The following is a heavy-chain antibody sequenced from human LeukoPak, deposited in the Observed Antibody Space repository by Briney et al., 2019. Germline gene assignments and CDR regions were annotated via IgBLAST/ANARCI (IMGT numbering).Heavy chain of an antibody. V-gene: IGHV4-39*07. CDR2: IYYSGST. Sequence: PSETLSLTCTVSGGSISSSSYYWGWIRQPPGKGLEWIGSIYYSGSTYYNPSLKSRVTISVDTSKNQFSLKLSSVTAADTAVYYCARGDGSGWLRTGSYYYYYMDVWGKGTTVTISS. CDR1: GGSISSSSYY. CDR3: ARGDGSGWLRTGSYYYYYMDV. J-gene: IGHJ6*03. D-gene: IGHD6-19*01.